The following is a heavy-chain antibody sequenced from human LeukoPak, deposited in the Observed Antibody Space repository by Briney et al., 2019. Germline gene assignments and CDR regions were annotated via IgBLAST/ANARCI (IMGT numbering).Heavy chain of an antibody. D-gene: IGHD3-22*01. J-gene: IGHJ3*02. CDR2: ISSSGST. CDR3: ARGPYSYDSSGAFDI. V-gene: IGHV4-4*08. CDR1: GGSTSYYY. Sequence: PSETLSLTCTVSGGSTSYYYWSWIRQPPGKGLEWIGRISSSGSTNYNPSLKSRVTISVDTSKNQFSLKLSSVTAADTAVYFCARGPYSYDSSGAFDIWGQGTMVTVSS.